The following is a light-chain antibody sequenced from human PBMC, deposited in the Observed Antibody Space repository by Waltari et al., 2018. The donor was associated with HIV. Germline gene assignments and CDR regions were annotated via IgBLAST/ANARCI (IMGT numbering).Light chain of an antibody. V-gene: IGLV2-23*02. CDR1: RSTVGRDEL. CDR2: EVT. CDR3: CSCPRSGIRYV. Sequence: QSALTQPAPVSGSPGQSTTISRTGTRSTVGRDELVSWYQQNPGEAPKLIIYEVTKRPSGVSNRFSGSKSGNTASLTISGLQAEDEADYYCCSCPRSGIRYVFGTGTKVTVL. J-gene: IGLJ1*01.